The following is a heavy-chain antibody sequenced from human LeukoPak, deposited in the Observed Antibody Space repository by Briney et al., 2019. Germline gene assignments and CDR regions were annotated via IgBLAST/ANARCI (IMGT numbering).Heavy chain of an antibody. CDR1: GYTFDRYG. Sequence: ASVKVSCKGSGYTFDRYGVTWVRQAPGQWLEWMGWISTYNGNTTYAQKIQGRVTMTTDTSTNTVYMDLRSLRSDDTAVYYCARDLGHCRNVVCSSSAYWGRGTLVTVSS. CDR3: ARDLGHCRNVVCSSSAY. J-gene: IGHJ4*02. CDR2: ISTYNGNT. D-gene: IGHD1-14*01. V-gene: IGHV1-18*01.